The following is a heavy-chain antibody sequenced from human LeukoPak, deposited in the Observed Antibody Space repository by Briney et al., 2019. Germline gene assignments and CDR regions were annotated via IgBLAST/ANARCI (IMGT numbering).Heavy chain of an antibody. CDR1: GFTFSSYS. V-gene: IGHV3-21*01. D-gene: IGHD3-16*01. CDR2: ISSGSGYI. J-gene: IGHJ4*02. CDR3: ARFGQNSFDY. Sequence: GGSLRLSCAASGFTFSSYSMNWVRQAPGKGLEWVSSISSGSGYIYYADSVKGRFTISRDNAKNSLYLQMNSLRAEDTAVYYCARFGQNSFDYWGQGTLVTVSS.